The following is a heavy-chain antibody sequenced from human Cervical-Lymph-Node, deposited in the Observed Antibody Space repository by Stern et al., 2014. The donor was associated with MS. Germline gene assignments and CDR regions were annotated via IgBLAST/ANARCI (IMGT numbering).Heavy chain of an antibody. Sequence: QVTLRESGPALVKPTQTITLTCTFSGFSLSTSGMCVSWIRQPPGKALEWLALLDWDDDKYYSTSLKTRLTISKDTSKNQVVLTMTNMDPVDTATYYCARIRRTGTTSAFDIWGQGTMVTVSS. D-gene: IGHD1-7*01. CDR3: ARIRRTGTTSAFDI. J-gene: IGHJ3*02. V-gene: IGHV2-70*01. CDR2: LDWDDDK. CDR1: GFSLSTSGMC.